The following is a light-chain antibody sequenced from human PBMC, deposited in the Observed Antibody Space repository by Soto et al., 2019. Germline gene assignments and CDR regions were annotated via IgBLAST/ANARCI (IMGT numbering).Light chain of an antibody. Sequence: DIQMTQSPSSLSASVGDRVTITCQASQDINKNLIWYQQKPGKAPKLLIYDASDLETGVPSRFSGSGSVKGFTFTISSLQPEDFASYYCQQYGSLPLTFGQGTRLEIK. V-gene: IGKV1-33*01. CDR3: QQYGSLPLT. CDR1: QDINKN. J-gene: IGKJ5*01. CDR2: DAS.